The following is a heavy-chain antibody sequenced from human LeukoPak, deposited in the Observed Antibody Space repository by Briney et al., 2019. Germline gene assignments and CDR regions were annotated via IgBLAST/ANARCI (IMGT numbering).Heavy chain of an antibody. CDR2: ISWNSGSI. D-gene: IGHD6-25*01. CDR1: GFTCDDYA. CDR3: AKVGDRSGFDY. J-gene: IGHJ4*02. Sequence: PGGSLRLSCAASGFTCDDYARHWVRQAPGKGLEGVSGISWNSGSIGYADSVKGRFTISRDNAKNSLYLQMNSLRAEDTALYYCAKVGDRSGFDYWGQGTLVTVSS. V-gene: IGHV3-9*01.